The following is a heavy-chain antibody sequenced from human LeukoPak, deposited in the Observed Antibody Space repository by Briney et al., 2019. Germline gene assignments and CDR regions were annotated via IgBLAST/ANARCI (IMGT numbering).Heavy chain of an antibody. CDR3: ARGGAWIAARRYSDFDY. J-gene: IGHJ4*02. V-gene: IGHV4-34*01. CDR1: GGSFSGYY. CDR2: INHSGST. Sequence: ETLSLTCAVYGGSFSGYYWSWTRQPPGKGLEWIGEINHSGSTNYNPSLQSRVTISVDTSKNQFSLKLSSVTAADTAVYYCARGGAWIAARRYSDFDYWGQGTLVTVSS. D-gene: IGHD6-6*01.